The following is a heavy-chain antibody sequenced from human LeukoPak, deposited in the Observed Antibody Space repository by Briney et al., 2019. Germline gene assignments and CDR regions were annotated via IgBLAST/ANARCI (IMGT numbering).Heavy chain of an antibody. V-gene: IGHV4-4*07. D-gene: IGHD1-26*01. CDR1: GGSISTDY. Sequence: SETLSLTCTVSGGSISTDYWSWIRQPAGQGLEWIGRISSSGRTNYNPALKSRVTISVDTSKNQFSLKLSSVTAADTAVYYCARSWDHEGYFDYWGQGTLVTVSS. J-gene: IGHJ4*02. CDR2: ISSSGRT. CDR3: ARSWDHEGYFDY.